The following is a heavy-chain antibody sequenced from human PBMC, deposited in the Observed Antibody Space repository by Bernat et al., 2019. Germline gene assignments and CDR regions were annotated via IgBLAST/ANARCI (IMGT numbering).Heavy chain of an antibody. J-gene: IGHJ3*02. Sequence: QVQLVESGGGVVQPGRSLRLSCAASGFTFSSYAMHWVRQAPGQGLGWVAVISYEGSNKYYADSVKGRFTISRDNSKNTLYLQMNSLRAEDTAVYYCARGSDVVVAAEFAFDIWGQGTMVTVSS. V-gene: IGHV3-30-3*01. D-gene: IGHD2-15*01. CDR2: ISYEGSNK. CDR3: ARGSDVVVAAEFAFDI. CDR1: GFTFSSYA.